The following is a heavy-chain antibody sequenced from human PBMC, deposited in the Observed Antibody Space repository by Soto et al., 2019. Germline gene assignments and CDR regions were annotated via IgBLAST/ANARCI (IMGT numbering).Heavy chain of an antibody. CDR2: INTAKENT. CDR3: ARGNSWSYCDY. CDR1: GYTFTSYA. D-gene: IGHD6-13*01. J-gene: IGHJ4*02. Sequence: QVQLVQSGAEVKKPGASVKVSCKASGYTFTSYAIHWVRQAPGQRLEWMGWINTAKENTKYSQKFQGRVTITRDTSASIVYMELSSLRSEDTAVYYCARGNSWSYCDYWGQGTLVTVSS. V-gene: IGHV1-3*04.